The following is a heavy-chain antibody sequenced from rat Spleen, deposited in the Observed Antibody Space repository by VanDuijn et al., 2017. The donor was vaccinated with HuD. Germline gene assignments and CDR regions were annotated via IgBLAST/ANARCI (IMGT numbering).Heavy chain of an antibody. J-gene: IGHJ2*01. CDR3: ARQWDS. Sequence: EVQLVESGGGLVQPGRSLKLSCAASGFTFSNYGMAWVRQAPTKGLEWVAIISYDGSRIYYRDSVKGRFTISRDNAKSILYLQMDSLRSEDTATYYCARQWDSWGQGVMVTVSS. CDR1: GFTFSNYG. CDR2: ISYDGSRI. V-gene: IGHV5-29*01.